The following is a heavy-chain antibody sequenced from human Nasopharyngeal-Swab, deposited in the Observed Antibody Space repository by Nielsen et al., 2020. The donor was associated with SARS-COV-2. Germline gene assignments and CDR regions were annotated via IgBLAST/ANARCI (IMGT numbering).Heavy chain of an antibody. D-gene: IGHD3-10*01. V-gene: IGHV3-48*02. CDR3: ARDPRGYYYYYMDV. J-gene: IGHJ6*03. CDR1: GFTFSSYS. CDR2: IRSSSSTI. Sequence: GGSLRLSCAASGFTFSSYSMNWVPQAPGKGLEWVSYIRSSSSTIYAADPVKGRFTISRDNAKNSLYLQMNSLRDEDTAVYYVARDPRGYYYYYMDVWGKGTTVTVSS.